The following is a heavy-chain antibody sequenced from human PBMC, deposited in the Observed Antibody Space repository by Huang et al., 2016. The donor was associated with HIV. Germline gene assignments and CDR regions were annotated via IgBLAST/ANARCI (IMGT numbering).Heavy chain of an antibody. Sequence: QVQLVESGGGVVQPGRSLRISCAASGFTFSSYGVHWVRQAPGKWLEWVEVISHDAKTKYYADSVKGRFSISRDNSKTTVYLQLNRLRLEDTAVYYCAKGGSAAAVLDCWGQGTLVTVSS. J-gene: IGHJ4*02. CDR3: AKGGSAAAVLDC. CDR2: ISHDAKTK. CDR1: GFTFSSYG. V-gene: IGHV3-30*18. D-gene: IGHD6-13*01.